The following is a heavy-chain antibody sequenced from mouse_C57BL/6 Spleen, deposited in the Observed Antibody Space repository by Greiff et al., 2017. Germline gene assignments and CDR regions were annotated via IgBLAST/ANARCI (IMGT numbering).Heavy chain of an antibody. CDR3: ARFSIYDGYYGGYFDY. CDR1: GFTFTDYY. V-gene: IGHV7-3*01. J-gene: IGHJ2*01. D-gene: IGHD2-3*01. Sequence: EVQLMESGGGLVQPGGSLSLSCAASGFTFTDYYMSWVRQPPGKALEWLGFIRNKANGYTTEYSASVKGRFTISSDNSQSILYLQMNALRAEDSATYYCARFSIYDGYYGGYFDYWGQGTTLTVSS. CDR2: IRNKANGYTT.